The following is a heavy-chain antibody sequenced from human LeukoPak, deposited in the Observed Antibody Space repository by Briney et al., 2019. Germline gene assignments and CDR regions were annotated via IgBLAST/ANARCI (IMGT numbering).Heavy chain of an antibody. V-gene: IGHV3-30-3*01. CDR3: ARDKVVGEYYFDY. Sequence: GGSLRLSCAASGFTFSSYAMHWVRQAPGKGLEWVAVISYDGSNKYYADSVKGRFTISRDNSKNTLYLQMNSLRAEDTAVYYCARDKVVGEYYFDYWGQGTLVTASS. CDR1: GFTFSSYA. CDR2: ISYDGSNK. D-gene: IGHD1-26*01. J-gene: IGHJ4*02.